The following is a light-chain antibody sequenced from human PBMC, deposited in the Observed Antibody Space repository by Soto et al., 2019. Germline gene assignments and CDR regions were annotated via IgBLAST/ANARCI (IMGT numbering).Light chain of an antibody. CDR1: SSNIGAGYD. J-gene: IGLJ2*01. Sequence: QSVLTQPPSVSGAPGQRVTISCTGSSSNIGAGYDVHWYQQLPGTAPKLLIYGNSNRPSGVPERFSGSKSGTSASLAITGLQAEDEADYYCQSYDSSLSGSVFGGGTKLPVL. CDR2: GNS. V-gene: IGLV1-40*01. CDR3: QSYDSSLSGSV.